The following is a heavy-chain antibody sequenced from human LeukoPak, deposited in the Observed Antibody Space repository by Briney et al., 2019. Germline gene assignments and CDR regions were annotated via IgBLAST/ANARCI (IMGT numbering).Heavy chain of an antibody. V-gene: IGHV1-46*01. CDR1: GYTFTSYY. Sequence: ASVKVSCKASGYTFTSYYMHWVRQAPGQGLEWMGIINPSGGSTSYAQKFQGRVTMTRDTSTSTVYMELSSLRSEDTAVYYCARGFSRDHGSYPWTEDFWGQGTPVTVSS. CDR2: INPSGGST. CDR3: ARGFSRDHGSYPWTEDF. D-gene: IGHD3-10*01. J-gene: IGHJ4*02.